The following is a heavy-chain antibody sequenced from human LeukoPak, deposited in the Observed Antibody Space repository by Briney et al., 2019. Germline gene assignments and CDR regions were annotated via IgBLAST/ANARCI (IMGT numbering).Heavy chain of an antibody. CDR3: AGGGYGGNPGAFDI. CDR2: ISGYNNNT. CDR1: GYTFTTYG. V-gene: IGHV1-18*01. J-gene: IGHJ3*02. D-gene: IGHD4-23*01. Sequence: ASVKVSCKASGYTFTTYGVSWVRQAPGQGLEWMGWISGYNNNTNYAQKFQGRVTVTTDTSTTTAYMELRSLRSDDTAVYYCAGGGYGGNPGAFDIWGQGTMVTVSS.